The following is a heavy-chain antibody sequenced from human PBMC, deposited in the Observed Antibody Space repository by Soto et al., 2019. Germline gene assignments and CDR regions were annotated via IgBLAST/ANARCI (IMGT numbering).Heavy chain of an antibody. Sequence: SETLSLTCTVSGGSISSGDYYWSWIRQPPGKGLEWIGYIYYSGSTYYNPSLKSRVTISVDTSKNQFSLKLSSVTAADTAVYYFARGSYYYDSSGYYHYRGQGTLVTVSS. D-gene: IGHD3-22*01. CDR3: ARGSYYYDSSGYYHY. J-gene: IGHJ4*02. CDR2: IYYSGST. CDR1: GGSISSGDYY. V-gene: IGHV4-30-4*01.